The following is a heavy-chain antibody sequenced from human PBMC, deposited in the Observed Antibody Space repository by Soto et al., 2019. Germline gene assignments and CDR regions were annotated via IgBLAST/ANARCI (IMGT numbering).Heavy chain of an antibody. V-gene: IGHV3-23*01. CDR3: AKGGSSSSFRMYYFDY. Sequence: EVQLLESGGGLVQPGGSLRLSCAASGFTFSSYAMSWVRQAPGKGLDWVSTISASGGSTYYADSVKGRFTISRDNSKNTLYLQVNSLRAEDTAVYYCAKGGSSSSFRMYYFDYWGQGTLVTVSS. J-gene: IGHJ4*02. D-gene: IGHD6-6*01. CDR2: ISASGGST. CDR1: GFTFSSYA.